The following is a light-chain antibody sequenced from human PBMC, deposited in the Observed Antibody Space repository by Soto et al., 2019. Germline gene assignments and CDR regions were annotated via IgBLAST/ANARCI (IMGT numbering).Light chain of an antibody. CDR1: HDIFTY. CDR2: GVS. V-gene: IGKV1-33*01. Sequence: DIQMTQSPSSLSASVGDRVTITCQASHDIFTYLNWFQQKPGKAPKLLIYGVSNLDTGVPSRFSGSGSGTDFTFIITSLQPEDIATYYCQQYHHLPITFGPGTKVDIK. CDR3: QQYHHLPIT. J-gene: IGKJ3*01.